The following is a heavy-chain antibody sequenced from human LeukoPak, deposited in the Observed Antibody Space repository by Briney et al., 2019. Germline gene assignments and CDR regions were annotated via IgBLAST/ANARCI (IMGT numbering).Heavy chain of an antibody. CDR3: ARANFLYCSSTTCLFDY. D-gene: IGHD2-2*01. CDR2: INPNDGDT. Sequence: ASVKVSCKASGYTFTEYYMHWVRQAPGQGFEWMGWINPNDGDTNYAQKFQGRVTMTRDTSISTAHMEVSRLRSDDTAVYYCARANFLYCSSTTCLFDYWGQGTLVTVSS. V-gene: IGHV1-2*02. CDR1: GYTFTEYY. J-gene: IGHJ4*02.